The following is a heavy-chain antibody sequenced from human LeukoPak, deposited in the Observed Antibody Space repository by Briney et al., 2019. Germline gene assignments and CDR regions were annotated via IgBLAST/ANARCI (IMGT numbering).Heavy chain of an antibody. CDR1: GFTFSSYG. V-gene: IGHV3-30*02. D-gene: IGHD6-6*01. J-gene: IGHJ6*03. CDR3: ARQLVSSYYYYMDV. CDR2: IRHDGSNK. Sequence: GGSLRLSCAASGFTFSSYGMHWVRQAPGKGLEWAAFIRHDGSNKYYADSVKGRFTISRDNSKNTLYLQMNSLRAEDTAVYYCARQLVSSYYYYMDVWGKGTTVTVSS.